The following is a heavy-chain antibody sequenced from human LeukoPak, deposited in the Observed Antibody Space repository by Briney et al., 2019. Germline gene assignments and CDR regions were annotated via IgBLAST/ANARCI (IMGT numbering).Heavy chain of an antibody. CDR2: INHSGST. CDR3: ARVGGYSYGYWVY. Sequence: PSETLSLTCGVYGGSFSGYYWSWIRQPPGKGLEWIGEINHSGSTNYNPSLKSRVTISVDTSKNQFSLKLSSVTAADTAVYYCARVGGYSYGYWVYWGQGTLVTVSS. V-gene: IGHV4-34*01. D-gene: IGHD5-18*01. CDR1: GGSFSGYY. J-gene: IGHJ4*02.